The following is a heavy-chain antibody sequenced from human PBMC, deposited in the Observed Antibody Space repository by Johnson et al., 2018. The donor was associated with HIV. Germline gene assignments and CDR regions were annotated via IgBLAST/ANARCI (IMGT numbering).Heavy chain of an antibody. CDR3: AKDRRQSSWELLDDAFDI. CDR1: GFTFSSYW. V-gene: IGHV3-7*01. Sequence: VQLVESGGGLVQPGGSLRLSCAASGFTFSSYWMSWVRQAPGKGLEWVANIKQDGSNKYYADSVKGRFTISRDNSKNTLYLQMNSLRVADTAIYYCAKDRRQSSWELLDDAFDIWGQGTMVTVSS. D-gene: IGHD1-26*01. J-gene: IGHJ3*02. CDR2: IKQDGSNK.